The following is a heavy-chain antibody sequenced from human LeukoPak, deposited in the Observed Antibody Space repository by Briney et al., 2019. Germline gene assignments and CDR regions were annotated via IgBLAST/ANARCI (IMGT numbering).Heavy chain of an antibody. CDR1: GYIFTSFG. CDR2: ISAYNGNT. V-gene: IGHV1-18*01. D-gene: IGHD3-3*01. CDR3: ARDSAHGTIPGDY. J-gene: IGHJ4*02. Sequence: ASVKVSCKASGYIFTSFGISWVRQAPGQGLEWMGWISAYNGNTNYAQKFQGRVTMITDTFTSTAYMEVRSLRSDDTAVYYCARDSAHGTIPGDYWGQGTLVIVSS.